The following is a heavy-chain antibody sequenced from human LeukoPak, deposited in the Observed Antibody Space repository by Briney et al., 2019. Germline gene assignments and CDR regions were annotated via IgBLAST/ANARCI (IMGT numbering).Heavy chain of an antibody. V-gene: IGHV4-34*01. D-gene: IGHD3-9*01. CDR2: INHSGST. CDR3: ARRFYRRITIFGEAEYFDY. J-gene: IGHJ4*02. CDR1: GGSFSGYY. Sequence: SETLSLTCAVYGGSFSGYYWSWIRQPPGKGLGWIGEINHSGSTNYNPSLKSRVTISVDTSKNQFSLKLSSVTAADTAVYYCARRFYRRITIFGEAEYFDYWGQGTLVTVSS.